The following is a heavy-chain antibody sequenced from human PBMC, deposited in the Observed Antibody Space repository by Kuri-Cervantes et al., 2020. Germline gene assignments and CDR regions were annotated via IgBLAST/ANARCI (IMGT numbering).Heavy chain of an antibody. CDR1: GFTFSSYA. CDR2: ISGSGGTT. Sequence: GGSLRLSCAASGFTFSSYAMSWVRQVPGKGLEWVSAISGSGGTTYYADSVKGRFTISRDNSKNTLYLQMNSLRADDTAVYYCAEDVTTRLRFLEWMSSCFDYWGQGTLVTVSS. V-gene: IGHV3-23*01. J-gene: IGHJ4*02. D-gene: IGHD3-3*01. CDR3: AEDVTTRLRFLEWMSSCFDY.